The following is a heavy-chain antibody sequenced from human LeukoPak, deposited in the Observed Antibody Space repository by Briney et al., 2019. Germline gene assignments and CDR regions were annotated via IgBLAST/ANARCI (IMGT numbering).Heavy chain of an antibody. D-gene: IGHD4-17*01. J-gene: IGHJ4*02. V-gene: IGHV1-24*01. CDR3: ARDHSDGDYRIPFDY. CDR1: GYTLTELS. CDR2: FDPEDGET. Sequence: ASVNVSCKVSGYTLTELSMHWVRQAPGKGLEWMGGFDPEDGETIYAQKFQGRVTMTEDTSTDTAYMELSSLRSEDTAVYYCARDHSDGDYRIPFDYWGQGTLVTVSS.